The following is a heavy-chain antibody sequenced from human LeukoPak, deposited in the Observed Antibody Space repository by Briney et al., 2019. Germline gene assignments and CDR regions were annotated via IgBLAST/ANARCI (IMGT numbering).Heavy chain of an antibody. CDR2: INHSGST. CDR1: GGSFSGYC. V-gene: IGHV4-34*01. D-gene: IGHD2-2*01. J-gene: IGHJ4*02. Sequence: SETLSLTCAVYGGSFSGYCWSWIRQPPGKGLEWIREINHSGSTNYNPSLKSRVTISVDTSKNQFSLKLSSVTAADTAVYYCARGGLLVPAAARFFDYWGQGTLVTVSS. CDR3: ARGGLLVPAAARFFDY.